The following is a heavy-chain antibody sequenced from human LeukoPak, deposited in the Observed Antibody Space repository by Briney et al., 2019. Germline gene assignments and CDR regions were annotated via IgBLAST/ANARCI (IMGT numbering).Heavy chain of an antibody. Sequence: SETLSLTCTVSGGSISTPIYHWGWLRQPPGKGLEWIGSIYYSGSTYYNPSLKSRVTISVDTSKNQFSLKLNSVTAADTAVYYCARRIIGTSGYYYYYMDVWGKGTTVTVSS. CDR1: GGSISTPIYH. CDR3: ARRIIGTSGYYYYYMDV. V-gene: IGHV4-39*01. J-gene: IGHJ6*03. D-gene: IGHD3-10*01. CDR2: IYYSGST.